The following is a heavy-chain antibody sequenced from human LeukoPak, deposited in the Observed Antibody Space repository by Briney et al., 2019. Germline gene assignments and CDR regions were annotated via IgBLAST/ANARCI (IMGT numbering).Heavy chain of an antibody. V-gene: IGHV4-34*01. Sequence: SETLSLTCAAYGGSFSGYYWSWIRQPPGKGLEWIGEINHSGSTNYNPSLKSRVTISVDTSKNQFSLKLSSVTAADTAVYYCARGLMVVKGAFDIWGQGTMVTVSS. J-gene: IGHJ3*02. D-gene: IGHD4/OR15-4a*01. CDR1: GGSFSGYY. CDR2: INHSGST. CDR3: ARGLMVVKGAFDI.